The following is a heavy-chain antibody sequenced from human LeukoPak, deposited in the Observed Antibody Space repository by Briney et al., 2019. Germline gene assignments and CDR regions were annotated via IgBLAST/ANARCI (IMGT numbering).Heavy chain of an antibody. D-gene: IGHD2-15*01. Sequence: SETLSLTCAVYGGSFSGYYWSWIRQPPGKGLEWIGEINRSGSTNYNPSLKSRVTISVDTSKNQFSLKLSSVTAADTAVYYCARGAGYCSGGSCSRLKYYFDYWGQGTLVTVSS. CDR1: GGSFSGYY. CDR2: INRSGST. CDR3: ARGAGYCSGGSCSRLKYYFDY. J-gene: IGHJ4*02. V-gene: IGHV4-34*01.